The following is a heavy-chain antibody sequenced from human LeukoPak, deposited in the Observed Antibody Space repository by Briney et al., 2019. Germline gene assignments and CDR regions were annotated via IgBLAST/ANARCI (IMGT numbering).Heavy chain of an antibody. CDR1: GFTFSIYA. D-gene: IGHD4-23*01. CDR2: ISWNSDII. J-gene: IGHJ3*02. V-gene: IGHV3-9*03. Sequence: GGSLRLSCAASGFTFSIYAMHWVRQAPGKGLEWVSGISWNSDIIGYADSVKGRFTISRDNAKKSLYLQMNSLRLEDMALYYCAKDFYAGQTRAFDIWGQGTMVTVSS. CDR3: AKDFYAGQTRAFDI.